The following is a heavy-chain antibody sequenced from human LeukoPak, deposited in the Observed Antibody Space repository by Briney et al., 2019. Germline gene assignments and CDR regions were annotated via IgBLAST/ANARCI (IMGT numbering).Heavy chain of an antibody. Sequence: GGSLRLSCAASGFTFSSYAMHWVRQAPGKGLEWVAVISYDGSNKYYADSVKGRFTISRDNSQNTLYLQMNSLRAEDTAVYYCARSVAGRSPLDYWGQGTLVTVSS. CDR3: ARSVAGRSPLDY. CDR1: GFTFSSYA. V-gene: IGHV3-30-3*01. CDR2: ISYDGSNK. D-gene: IGHD6-19*01. J-gene: IGHJ4*02.